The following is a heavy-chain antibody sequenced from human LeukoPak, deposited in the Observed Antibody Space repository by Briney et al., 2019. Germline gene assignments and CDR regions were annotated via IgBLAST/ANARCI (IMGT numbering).Heavy chain of an antibody. CDR2: INSNGDST. Sequence: PGGSLRLSCAASGFTISGYTMHWVRQAPGKGLKSVSAINSNGDSTYYANSVKGRFTISRDNSKNTLYLQMGSLRAEDMAVYHCARASTAYYFGSGSFYNRVEAFDIWGQGTMVTVSS. D-gene: IGHD3-10*01. CDR1: GFTISGYT. V-gene: IGHV3-64*01. J-gene: IGHJ3*02. CDR3: ARASTAYYFGSGSFYNRVEAFDI.